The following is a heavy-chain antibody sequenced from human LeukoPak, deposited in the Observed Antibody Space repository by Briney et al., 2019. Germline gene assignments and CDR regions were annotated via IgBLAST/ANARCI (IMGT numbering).Heavy chain of an antibody. J-gene: IGHJ4*02. V-gene: IGHV4-39*07. CDR2: INYSGST. Sequence: SETLSLTCTVSGGSISSSSYYWGWIRQPPGKGLEWIGSINYSGSTDYNPSLKSRVTISFDTSKNQFSLKLSSVTAADTAVYYCARERSGSYDEHFDYWGQGTLVTVSS. CDR1: GGSISSSSYY. D-gene: IGHD3-10*01. CDR3: ARERSGSYDEHFDY.